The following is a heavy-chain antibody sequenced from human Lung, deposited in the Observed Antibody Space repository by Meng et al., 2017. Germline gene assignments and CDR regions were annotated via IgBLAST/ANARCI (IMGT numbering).Heavy chain of an antibody. J-gene: IGHJ5*02. CDR1: GGSISSSNW. CDR2: IYHSGST. V-gene: IGHV4-4*02. CDR3: ARGSITMVRGVSVFDP. Sequence: QVLRQEAGPGLVKPSGTLALPCAGSGGSISSSNWWSWVRQPPGKGLEWIGEIYHSGSTNYNPSLKSRVTISVDKSKNQFSLKLSSVTAADTAVYYCARGSITMVRGVSVFDPWGQGTLVTVSS. D-gene: IGHD3-10*01.